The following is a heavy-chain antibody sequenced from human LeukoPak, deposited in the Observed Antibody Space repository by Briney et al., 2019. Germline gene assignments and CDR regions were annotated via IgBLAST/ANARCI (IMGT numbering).Heavy chain of an antibody. J-gene: IGHJ5*02. V-gene: IGHV1-18*01. CDR3: ARDWPYYDSSGYYGGWFDP. CDR2: ISAYNGNT. D-gene: IGHD3-22*01. CDR1: GYTFTSYV. Sequence: ASVKVSCKASGYTFTSYVISWVRQAPGQGLEWMGWISAYNGNTNYAQKLQGRVTMTTDTSTSTAYMELRSLRSDDTAVYYCARDWPYYDSSGYYGGWFDPWGQGTLVTVSS.